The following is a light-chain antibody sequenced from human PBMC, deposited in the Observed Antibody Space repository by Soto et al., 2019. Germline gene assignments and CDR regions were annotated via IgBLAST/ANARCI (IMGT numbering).Light chain of an antibody. V-gene: IGLV1-44*01. CDR2: RNN. J-gene: IGLJ1*01. Sequence: QSVLTQPPSASGTPGQRVTTSCSGSSSNIGTNTVNWYRHLPGTAPKLLIYRNNERPSGVPDRFSGSKSGTSASLAISGLQSEDEADYYCAAWDDSLNGYVFGTGPKLTVL. CDR1: SSNIGTNT. CDR3: AAWDDSLNGYV.